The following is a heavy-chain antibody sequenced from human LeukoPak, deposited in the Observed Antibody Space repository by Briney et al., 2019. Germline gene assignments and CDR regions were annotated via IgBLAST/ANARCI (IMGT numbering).Heavy chain of an antibody. D-gene: IGHD2-15*01. CDR2: INPSGGST. Sequence: ASVKVSCKASGDTFTSYYLHWVRQAPGQGLEWMGIINPSGGSTSYAQKFQGRVTMTRDTSTSTVYMELSRLRSDDTAVYYCARGLYCSGGSCYRLFDYWGQGTLVTVSS. CDR1: GDTFTSYY. CDR3: ARGLYCSGGSCYRLFDY. V-gene: IGHV1-46*01. J-gene: IGHJ4*02.